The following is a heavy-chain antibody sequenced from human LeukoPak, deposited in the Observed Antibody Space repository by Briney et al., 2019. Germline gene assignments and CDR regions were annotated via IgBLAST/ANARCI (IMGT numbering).Heavy chain of an antibody. J-gene: IGHJ6*02. CDR1: GGSISSYY. Sequence: SETLSLTCTVFGGSISSYYWSWIRQPPGKGLEWIGYIYYSGSTNYNPSLKSRVTISVDTSKNQFSLKLSSVTAADTAVYYCARGASITMVRGPSYYYGMDVWGQGTTVTVSS. CDR3: ARGASITMVRGPSYYYGMDV. CDR2: IYYSGST. D-gene: IGHD3-10*01. V-gene: IGHV4-59*01.